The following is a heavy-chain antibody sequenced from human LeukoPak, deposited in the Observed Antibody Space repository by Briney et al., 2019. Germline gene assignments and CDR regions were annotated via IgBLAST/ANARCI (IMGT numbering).Heavy chain of an antibody. J-gene: IGHJ4*02. CDR1: GFTFCSYL. D-gene: IGHD5-12*01. CDR3: ARAEAYSGYDYYFDY. CDR2: IKQDGSEK. V-gene: IGHV3-7*01. Sequence: GALRLFCAASGFTFCSYLMSWGRQAPGEGLGGVAHIKQDGSEKYYVDSVKGRFTISRDNAKNSLYLQMNSLRAEDTAVYYCARAEAYSGYDYYFDYWGQGTLVTVSS.